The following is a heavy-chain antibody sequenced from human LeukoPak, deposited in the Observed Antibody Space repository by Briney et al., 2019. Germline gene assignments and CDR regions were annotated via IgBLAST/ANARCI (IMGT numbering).Heavy chain of an antibody. J-gene: IGHJ4*02. Sequence: PGGSLRLSCAASGFTFSSYAMSWVRQAPGKGLDWVSAISGSGGSTYYADSVKGRFTISRDNSKNTLYLQMNSLRAEDTAVYYCAKDRDDYVWGSYRDYWGQGTLVTVSS. CDR1: GFTFSSYA. CDR3: AKDRDDYVWGSYRDY. D-gene: IGHD3-16*02. CDR2: ISGSGGST. V-gene: IGHV3-23*01.